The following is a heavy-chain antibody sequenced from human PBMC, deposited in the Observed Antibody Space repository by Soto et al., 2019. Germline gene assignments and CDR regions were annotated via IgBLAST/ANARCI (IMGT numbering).Heavy chain of an antibody. Sequence: GGSLRLSCAAPGFTFSSYAMHWVRQAPGKGLEWVAVISYDGSNKYYADSVKGRFTISRDNSKNTLYLQMNSLRAEDTAVYYCASSGILSSSYYYCGMDVWGQGTTVTVSS. CDR1: GFTFSSYA. CDR2: ISYDGSNK. V-gene: IGHV3-30-3*01. J-gene: IGHJ6*02. D-gene: IGHD6-6*01. CDR3: ASSGILSSSYYYCGMDV.